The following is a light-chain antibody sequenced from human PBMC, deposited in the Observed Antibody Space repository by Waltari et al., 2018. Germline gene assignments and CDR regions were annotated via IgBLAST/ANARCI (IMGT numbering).Light chain of an antibody. Sequence: QSVLTQPPSLSGAPGQRVTISCTGSSSNIGAGYGVQWYQQFPGTAPQLHIYNNTTRPPGFPAPFPGSKSGTSASLAITWLQAEDEADYYCQSYDSSLRGFYVFGTGTKVTV. CDR2: NNT. CDR3: QSYDSSLRGFYV. V-gene: IGLV1-40*01. CDR1: SSNIGAGYG. J-gene: IGLJ1*01.